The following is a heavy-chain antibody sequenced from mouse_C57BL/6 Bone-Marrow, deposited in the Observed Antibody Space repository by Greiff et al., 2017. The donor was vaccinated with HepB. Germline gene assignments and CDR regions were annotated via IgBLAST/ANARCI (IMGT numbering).Heavy chain of an antibody. J-gene: IGHJ3*01. CDR1: GFTFSSYA. V-gene: IGHV5-4*01. D-gene: IGHD2-1*01. CDR2: ISDGGSYT. Sequence: EVQLVESGGGLVKPGGSLKLSCAASGFTFSSYAMSWVRQTPEKRLEWVATISDGGSYTYYPDNVKGRFTISRDNAKNNLYLQMSHLKDEDTAMYYCARERRSRIYYGNYSFAYWGQGTLVTVSA. CDR3: ARERRSRIYYGNYSFAY.